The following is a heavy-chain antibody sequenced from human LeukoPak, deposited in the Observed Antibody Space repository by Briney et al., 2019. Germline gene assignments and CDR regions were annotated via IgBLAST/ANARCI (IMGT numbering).Heavy chain of an antibody. CDR1: GGSFSGYH. J-gene: IGHJ4*02. V-gene: IGHV4-34*01. CDR2: INYSGSI. D-gene: IGHD2-2*01. CDR3: ARGHYALYGY. Sequence: SETLSLTCAVYGGSFSGYHWSWIRQSPGKGPEWIGEINYSGSINYNPSLKSRVSISVDTSKNQFTLKLTSVTAADTAVYYCARGHYALYGYWGQGTLLTVSS.